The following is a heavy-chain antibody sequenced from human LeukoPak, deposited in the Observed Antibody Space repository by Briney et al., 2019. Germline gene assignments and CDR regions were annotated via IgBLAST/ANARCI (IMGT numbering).Heavy chain of an antibody. D-gene: IGHD3-3*01. CDR3: ARGRKWSGYYFYYYYYYMDV. V-gene: IGHV1-8*03. CDR2: MNPNSGNT. Sequence: ASVTVSCTASRYTFTNYYMHWVRQAPGQGLEWMGWMNPNSGNTGYAQKFQGRVTITRNTSISTAYMELSSLRSEDTAVYYCARGRKWSGYYFYYYYYYMDVWGKGTTVTVSS. CDR1: RYTFTNYY. J-gene: IGHJ6*03.